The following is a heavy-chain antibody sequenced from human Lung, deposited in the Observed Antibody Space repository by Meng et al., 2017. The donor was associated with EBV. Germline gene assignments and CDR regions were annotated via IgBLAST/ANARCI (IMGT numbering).Heavy chain of an antibody. CDR1: GGTFSSYA. CDR3: ARDEGGWLTAPDY. CDR2: IIPILGIA. D-gene: IGHD5-24*01. J-gene: IGHJ4*02. V-gene: IGHV1-69*04. Sequence: QVQLVQSGAEVKKPGSSGKVSCKASGGTFSSYAISWVRQAPGQGLEWMGRIIPILGIANYAQKFQGRVTITADKSTSTAYMELSSLRSEDTAVYYCARDEGGWLTAPDYWGQGTLVTVSS.